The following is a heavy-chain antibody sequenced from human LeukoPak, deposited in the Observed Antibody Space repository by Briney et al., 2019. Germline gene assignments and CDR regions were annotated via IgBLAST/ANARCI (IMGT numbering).Heavy chain of an antibody. V-gene: IGHV1-2*02. Sequence: GASVKVSCKASGYTFTDYYIHWVRQGPGQGLEWMAWINPNSGGTYYAQNFHDRITLTRDTSISTAYMELSRLRSDDTAIYYCARANALYCSSTSCLFDYWGQGTLVTVSS. CDR1: GYTFTDYY. J-gene: IGHJ4*02. CDR2: INPNSGGT. D-gene: IGHD2-2*01. CDR3: ARANALYCSSTSCLFDY.